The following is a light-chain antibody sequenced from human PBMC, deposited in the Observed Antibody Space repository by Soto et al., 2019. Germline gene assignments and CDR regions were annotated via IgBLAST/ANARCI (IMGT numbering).Light chain of an antibody. CDR3: QQDNSYPYT. J-gene: IGKJ2*01. CDR2: KAS. CDR1: QSVKNW. Sequence: DIKMTQYPSTLSASVGGRVTITCRASQSVKNWLAWYQQKPGKAPKLLIFKASTLQPGVPSRFSGSGSGTEFTLTISSLQPDDFATYYCQQDNSYPYTFGQGTRLDVK. V-gene: IGKV1-5*03.